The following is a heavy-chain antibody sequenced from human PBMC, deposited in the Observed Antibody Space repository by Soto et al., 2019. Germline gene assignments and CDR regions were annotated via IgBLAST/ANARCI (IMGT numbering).Heavy chain of an antibody. CDR1: CCSISNYY. V-gene: IGHV4-59*01. CDR2: IYSSGST. CDR3: ARDHPHSYGVYYFDY. J-gene: IGHJ4*02. Sequence: SETLSLTCPVSCCSISNYYWNLIRPSPGKGLEWIGYIYSSGSTHYNPSLQNRVTISIDTSKNQVSLKVNSVTAADTAVYYCARDHPHSYGVYYFDYWGQGTPVTVSS. D-gene: IGHD5-18*01.